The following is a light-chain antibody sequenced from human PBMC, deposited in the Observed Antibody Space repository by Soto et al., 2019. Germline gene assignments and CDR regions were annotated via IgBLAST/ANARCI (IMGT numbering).Light chain of an antibody. V-gene: IGLV2-11*01. CDR1: SSDIVIYNY. J-gene: IGLJ2*01. CDR3: CSYAGNSLLV. Sequence: QSVLTQPRSVSGSPGQSVTISCTGTSSDIVIYNYVSWYQQHPGKAPKLMIYDVSKRPSGVPDRFSGSKSGNTASLTISGLQADDGADYYCCSYAGNSLLVVGGGTKLTVL. CDR2: DVS.